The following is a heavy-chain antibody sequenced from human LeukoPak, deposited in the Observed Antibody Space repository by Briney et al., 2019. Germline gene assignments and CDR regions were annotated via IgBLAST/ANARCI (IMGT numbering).Heavy chain of an antibody. CDR1: GYTLTELS. J-gene: IGHJ3*02. CDR3: ATRGIRHYYDSSGYRPDDAFDI. D-gene: IGHD3-22*01. CDR2: FDPEDGET. V-gene: IGHV1-24*01. Sequence: ASVKVSCKVSGYTLTELSMHWVRQAPGKGLEWMGGFDPEDGETIYAQKFQGRVTMTEDTSTDTAYMELSSLRSEDTAVYYCATRGIRHYYDSSGYRPDDAFDIWGQGTMVTVSS.